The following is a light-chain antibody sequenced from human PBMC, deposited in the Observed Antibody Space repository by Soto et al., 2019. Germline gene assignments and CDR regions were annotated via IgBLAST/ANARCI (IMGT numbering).Light chain of an antibody. V-gene: IGKV1-6*01. CDR3: LQDYNYPYT. Sequence: AIQMTQSPSSLSASVGDRVTITCRASQGIGNDLGWYQQKPGKAPKLLIYAASSLHSGVPSRFSGSGSGTDFTLTISTLQPEDFATYSCLQDYNYPYTCGQGTKLEL. CDR2: AAS. CDR1: QGIGND. J-gene: IGKJ2*01.